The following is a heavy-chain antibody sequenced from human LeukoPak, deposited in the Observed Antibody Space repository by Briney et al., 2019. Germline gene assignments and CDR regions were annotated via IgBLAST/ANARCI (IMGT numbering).Heavy chain of an antibody. J-gene: IGHJ5*02. V-gene: IGHV1-18*01. CDR1: GYTFTNYG. D-gene: IGHD3-10*01. CDR2: ISVYNGDT. CDR3: ARVQVGSGSYYRSWFDP. Sequence: ASVKVSCKASGYTFTNYGITWVRQAPGQGLEWMGWISVYNGDTKYAQKVQGRVTMATDTSTSTAYMELSSLRSEDTAVYYCARVQVGSGSYYRSWFDPWGQGTLVTVSS.